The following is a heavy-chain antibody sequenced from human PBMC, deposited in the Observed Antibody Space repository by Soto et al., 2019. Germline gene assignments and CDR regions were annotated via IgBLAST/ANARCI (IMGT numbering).Heavy chain of an antibody. CDR1: GGSIRSTNW. Sequence: QVQLQQSGPRLARPSGTLSLTCVVSGGSIRSTNWWTWVRQTPGKGLEWIGEVYHTGSTKYNPSLRNRGAIALDKSNNHFALNLKPVTAADTAVYSCATLPPCIVGVVRPIPSWGQGTLVTVSS. J-gene: IGHJ4*02. CDR2: VYHTGST. D-gene: IGHD2-15*01. V-gene: IGHV4-4*02. CDR3: ATLPPCIVGVVRPIPS.